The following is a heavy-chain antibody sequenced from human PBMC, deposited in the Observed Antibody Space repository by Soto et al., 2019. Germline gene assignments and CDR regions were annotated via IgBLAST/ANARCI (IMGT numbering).Heavy chain of an antibody. J-gene: IGHJ3*02. CDR1: GFTFTNYV. CDR3: AGEEHSTGYNDSFDM. V-gene: IGHV3-7*01. D-gene: IGHD3-9*01. CDR2: IKQDGSEN. Sequence: PGGSLRLSCAASGFTFTNYVMSWVRQAPGKVLEWVANIKQDGSENNYVDSVKGRFTISRDNAKNSLYLQMKSLGAEDTALYYCAGEEHSTGYNDSFDMWGRGTMVTVSS.